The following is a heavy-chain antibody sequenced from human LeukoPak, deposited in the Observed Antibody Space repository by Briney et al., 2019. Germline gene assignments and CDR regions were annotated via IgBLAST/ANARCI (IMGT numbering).Heavy chain of an antibody. D-gene: IGHD5-24*01. J-gene: IGHJ4*02. CDR1: GGSVSSSNW. CDR3: ARRGDGYGHFDF. V-gene: IGHV4-4*02. Sequence: PSETLSLTCAVSGGSVSSSNWWSWVRQPPGKGLEWIGAIYHSGTTTYNPSLKSRVTISVDKSKNQFSLKLSSVTAADTAVYYCARRGDGYGHFDFWGKGTLVTVSS. CDR2: IYHSGTT.